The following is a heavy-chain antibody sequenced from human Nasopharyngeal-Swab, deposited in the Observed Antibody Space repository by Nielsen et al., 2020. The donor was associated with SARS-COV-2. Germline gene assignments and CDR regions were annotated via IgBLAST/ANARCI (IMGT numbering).Heavy chain of an antibody. CDR2: IIPIFGTA. Sequence: SVKVSCKASGGTFSSYAISWVRQAPGQGLEWMGGIIPIFGTANCAQKFQGRVTITADESTSTAYMELSSLRSEDAAVYYCARVGTLVMEYQLLMESDYWGQGTLVTVSS. J-gene: IGHJ4*02. CDR1: GGTFSSYA. V-gene: IGHV1-69*13. D-gene: IGHD2-2*01. CDR3: ARVGTLVMEYQLLMESDY.